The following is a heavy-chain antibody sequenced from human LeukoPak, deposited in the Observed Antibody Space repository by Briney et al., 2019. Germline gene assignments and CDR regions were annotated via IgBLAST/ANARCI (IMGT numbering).Heavy chain of an antibody. CDR3: ARDGSWYRYNWFDP. D-gene: IGHD6-13*01. J-gene: IGHJ5*02. CDR2: ISAYNGNT. Sequence: GASVKVSCKASGYTFTSYGISWVRQAPGQGLEWIGWISAYNGNTNYAQKLQGRVTMTTDTSTSTAYMELRSLRSDDTAVYYRARDGSWYRYNWFDPWGQGTLVTVSS. CDR1: GYTFTSYG. V-gene: IGHV1-18*01.